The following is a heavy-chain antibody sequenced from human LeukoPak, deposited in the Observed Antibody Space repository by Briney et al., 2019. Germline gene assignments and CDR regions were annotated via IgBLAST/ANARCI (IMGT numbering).Heavy chain of an antibody. CDR1: GLTFRTYA. V-gene: IGHV3-23*01. D-gene: IGHD6-19*01. CDR2: ISDSGGYT. Sequence: GGSLRLSCAASGLTFRTYAMSWVRQAPGKGLEWVSSISDSGGYTFYADSVKGRFTISRDNSKNTVYLQMTNLRAEDTAVYYCATDGAIAGDTWGQGTLVTVSS. CDR3: ATDGAIAGDT. J-gene: IGHJ5*02.